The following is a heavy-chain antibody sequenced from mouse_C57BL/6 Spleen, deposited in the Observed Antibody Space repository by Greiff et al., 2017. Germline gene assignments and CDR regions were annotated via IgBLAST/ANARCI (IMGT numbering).Heavy chain of an antibody. J-gene: IGHJ1*03. CDR1: GYTFTSYW. CDR3: ASENYGSSGYFDV. Sequence: QVQLKQPGAELVKPGASVKLSCKASGYTFTSYWMQWVKQRPGQGLEWIGEIDPSDSYTNYNQKFKGKATLTVDTSSSTAYMQLSSLTSEDSAVYYCASENYGSSGYFDVWGTGTTVTVSS. CDR2: IDPSDSYT. V-gene: IGHV1-50*01. D-gene: IGHD1-1*01.